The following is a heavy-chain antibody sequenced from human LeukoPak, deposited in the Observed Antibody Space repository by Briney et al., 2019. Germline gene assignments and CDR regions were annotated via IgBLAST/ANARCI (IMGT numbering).Heavy chain of an antibody. D-gene: IGHD3-22*01. CDR1: GGSISSGSYY. J-gene: IGHJ3*02. CDR3: ARDDSSGYVDDFDI. Sequence: SETLSLTCTVSGGSISSGSYYWSWIRQPAGKGLEWIGRIYTSGSTNYNPSLKSRFTISVDTSKNQFSLKLSSVTAADTAVYYCARDDSSGYVDDFDIWGQGTMVTVSS. V-gene: IGHV4-61*02. CDR2: IYTSGST.